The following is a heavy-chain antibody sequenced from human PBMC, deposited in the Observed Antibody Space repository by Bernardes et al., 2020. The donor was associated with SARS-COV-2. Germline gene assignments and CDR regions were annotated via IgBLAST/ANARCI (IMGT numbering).Heavy chain of an antibody. D-gene: IGHD3-9*01. V-gene: IGHV3-53*01. CDR2: VYSDWST. CDR1: GFTVSSNY. J-gene: IGHJ5*02. CDR3: ARTGYYGLSTFDP. Sequence: GGSLRLSCAASGFTVSSNYMSWVRQAPGKGLEWVSVVYSDWSTNSAESVKGRFTISRDNLKNTLYLQMNSLRVEDTAVYYCARTGYYGLSTFDPWGQGTLITVSS.